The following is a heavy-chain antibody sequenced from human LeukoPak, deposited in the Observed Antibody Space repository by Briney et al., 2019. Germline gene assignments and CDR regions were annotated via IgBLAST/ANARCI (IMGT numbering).Heavy chain of an antibody. CDR2: ISSSSSYL. Sequence: GGSLRLSCAASGYTFSSYSMNWVRQAPGKGLEWVSCISSSSSYLYYADSVKGRFTISRDNARESLYLQMNSLRAEDTAVYYCARGPMVRGAFDYWGQGTLVTVSS. J-gene: IGHJ4*02. V-gene: IGHV3-21*01. CDR3: ARGPMVRGAFDY. CDR1: GYTFSSYS. D-gene: IGHD3-10*01.